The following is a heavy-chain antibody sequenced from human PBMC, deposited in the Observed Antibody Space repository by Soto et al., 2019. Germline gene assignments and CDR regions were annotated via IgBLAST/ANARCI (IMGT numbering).Heavy chain of an antibody. CDR1: GDTFTDYY. CDR2: VNPSGGHT. V-gene: IGHV1-46*01. Sequence: QVQLMQSGAEVKKPGASVKVSCKASGDTFTDYYIHWVRQAPGQGLEGMGTVNPSGGHTTYAQHFLGRVTMTRDTYTSTLYMELTSLTSDDTAIYYCARGGHVVVVTAALDYWGQGTLVTVSS. CDR3: ARGGHVVVVTAALDY. D-gene: IGHD2-21*02. J-gene: IGHJ4*02.